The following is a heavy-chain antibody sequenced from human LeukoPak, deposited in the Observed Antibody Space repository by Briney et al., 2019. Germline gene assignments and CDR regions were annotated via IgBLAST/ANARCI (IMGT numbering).Heavy chain of an antibody. J-gene: IGHJ4*02. CDR2: IYYSGST. D-gene: IGHD1-26*01. Sequence: PSETLSLTCTVSGGSISSYYWSWIRQPPGKGLEWIGYIYYSGSTNYNPSLKSRVTISVDTSKNQFSLKLSSVTAADTAVYYCAREISGSYPYFDYWGQGTLVTVSS. CDR3: AREISGSYPYFDY. V-gene: IGHV4-59*01. CDR1: GGSISSYY.